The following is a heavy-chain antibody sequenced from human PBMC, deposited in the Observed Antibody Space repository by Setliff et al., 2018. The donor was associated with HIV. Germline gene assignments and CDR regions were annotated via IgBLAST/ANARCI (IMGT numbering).Heavy chain of an antibody. J-gene: IGHJ4*02. CDR1: GYSISNTGHY. CDR2: IYHTGDT. V-gene: IGHV4-38-2*01. Sequence: TSETLSLTCAVSGYSISNTGHYWGWIRQPPGKGLEWIGSIYHTGDTYDNPSLKNRVTISRDTSKDRFSLNLRSVTAPDTAIYYFARPKAHDYDCNPVYFGFWGQGILVTVSS. CDR3: ARPKAHDYDCNPVYFGF. D-gene: IGHD4-17*01.